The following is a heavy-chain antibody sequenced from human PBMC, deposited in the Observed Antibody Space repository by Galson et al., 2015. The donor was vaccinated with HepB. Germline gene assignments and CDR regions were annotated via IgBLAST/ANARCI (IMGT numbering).Heavy chain of an antibody. J-gene: IGHJ5*02. CDR2: ISGSGGST. Sequence: SLRLSCAASGFTFSSYAMSWVRQAPGKGLEWVSAISGSGGSTYYADSVKGRFTISRDNSKNTLYLQMNSLRAEDTAVYYCATGKSGYDFALLAPWGQGTLVTVSS. D-gene: IGHD5-12*01. V-gene: IGHV3-23*01. CDR3: ATGKSGYDFALLAP. CDR1: GFTFSSYA.